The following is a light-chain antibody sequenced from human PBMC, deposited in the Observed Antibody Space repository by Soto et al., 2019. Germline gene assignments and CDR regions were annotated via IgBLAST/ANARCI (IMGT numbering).Light chain of an antibody. CDR3: QQRSNWPLT. V-gene: IGKV3-11*01. J-gene: IGKJ4*01. CDR1: QSVSSH. Sequence: EIVLTQSPATLSLSPGESATLSCRASQSVSSHLAWYQQEPGQAPRLLIYDASNRVTGIPARFSGSGSGTDFILTISSLEPEDFAVYYCQQRSNWPLTFGGGTKVDIK. CDR2: DAS.